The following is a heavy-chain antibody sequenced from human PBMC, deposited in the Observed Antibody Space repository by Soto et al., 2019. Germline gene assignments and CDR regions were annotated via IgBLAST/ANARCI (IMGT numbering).Heavy chain of an antibody. J-gene: IGHJ5*02. V-gene: IGHV4-59*01. CDR3: ARSFFP. Sequence: QVQLQESGPGLVKPSETLSPTCVVSGGSISRYRWSWIRQPPGKGLEWIGYIFYNGTTSYNSSLKSRVTISVDLSKNHLSLTLASVTAADTAVYYCARSFFPWGQGTLVVVSS. CDR1: GGSISRYR. CDR2: IFYNGTT.